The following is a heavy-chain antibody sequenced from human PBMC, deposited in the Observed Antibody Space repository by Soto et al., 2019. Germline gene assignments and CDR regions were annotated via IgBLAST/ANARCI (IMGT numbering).Heavy chain of an antibody. V-gene: IGHV4-34*01. CDR3: ARTPADCSGGSCYKYYFDY. Sequence: PSETLSLTCAVYGGSFSGYYWSWIRQPPGKGLEWIGEINHSGSTNYNPSLKSRVTISVDTSKNQFSLKLSSVTAADTAVYYCARTPADCSGGSCYKYYFDYWGQGTLVTVSS. CDR1: GGSFSGYY. J-gene: IGHJ4*02. CDR2: INHSGST. D-gene: IGHD2-15*01.